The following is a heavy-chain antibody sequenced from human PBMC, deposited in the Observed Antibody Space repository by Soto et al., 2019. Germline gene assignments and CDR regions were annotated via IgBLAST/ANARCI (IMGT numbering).Heavy chain of an antibody. V-gene: IGHV5-51*01. CDR3: ARHGRVRGVPTHYYYYYMDV. Sequence: GESRKISCKGSGYSFTSYWIGWVRQMPWKGLEWMGIIYPGDSDTRYSPSFQGQVTISADKSISTAYLQWSSLKASDTAMYYCARHGRVRGVPTHYYYYYMDVWGKGTTVTVSS. J-gene: IGHJ6*03. CDR1: GYSFTSYW. CDR2: IYPGDSDT. D-gene: IGHD3-10*01.